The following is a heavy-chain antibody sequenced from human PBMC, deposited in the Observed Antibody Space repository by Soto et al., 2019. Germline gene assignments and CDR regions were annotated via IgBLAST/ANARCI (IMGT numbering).Heavy chain of an antibody. CDR3: AKLGAYYYYGMDV. CDR2: ISGSGVST. CDR1: GFIFSSYA. V-gene: IGHV3-23*01. J-gene: IGHJ6*02. Sequence: EVQLLESGGHLVQSGGSLRLSCAASGFIFSSYALTWVRQAPGKGLEWVSSISGSGVSTYYADSVKGRFTISRDNSKNTLYLQMNSLRGEDTAVYYCAKLGAYYYYGMDVWGQGTTVTVSS.